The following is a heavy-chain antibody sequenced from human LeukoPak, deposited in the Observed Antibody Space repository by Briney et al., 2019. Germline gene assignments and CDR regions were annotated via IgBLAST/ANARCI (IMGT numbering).Heavy chain of an antibody. CDR3: ARCPSKPHYYMDV. CDR1: GFTFGSYA. V-gene: IGHV3-66*02. D-gene: IGHD2-2*01. CDR2: IYSGGST. J-gene: IGHJ6*03. Sequence: PGGSLRLSCAASGFTFGSYAMSWVRQAPGKGLEWVSVIYSGGSTYYADSVKGRFTISRDNSKNTLYLQMNSLRAEDTAVYYCARCPSKPHYYMDVWGKGTTVTVSS.